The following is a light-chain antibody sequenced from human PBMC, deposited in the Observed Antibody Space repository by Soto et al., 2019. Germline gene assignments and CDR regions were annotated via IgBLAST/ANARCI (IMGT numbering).Light chain of an antibody. CDR3: CSYAGSSTHVV. CDR2: EGS. V-gene: IGLV2-23*01. Sequence: QSVLTQPASVSGCPGQSITISCTGTSSDVGSYNLVSWYQQHPGKAPKLMIYEGSKRPSGVSNRFSGSKSGNTASLTISGLQAEDEADYYCCSYAGSSTHVVFGGGTKLTVL. J-gene: IGLJ2*01. CDR1: SSDVGSYNL.